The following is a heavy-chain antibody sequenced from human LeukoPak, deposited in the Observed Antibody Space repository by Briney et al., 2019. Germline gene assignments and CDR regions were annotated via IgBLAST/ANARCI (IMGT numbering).Heavy chain of an antibody. CDR3: ARTREKVMYYYDSSGYYYGY. CDR1: GYTFTSYY. V-gene: IGHV1-69*13. D-gene: IGHD3-22*01. Sequence: ASVKVSCKASGYTFTSYYMHWVRQAPGQGLEWMGGIIPIFGTANYAQKFQGRVTITADESTSTAYMELSSLRSEDTAVYYCARTREKVMYYYDSSGYYYGYWGQGTLVTVSS. J-gene: IGHJ4*02. CDR2: IIPIFGTA.